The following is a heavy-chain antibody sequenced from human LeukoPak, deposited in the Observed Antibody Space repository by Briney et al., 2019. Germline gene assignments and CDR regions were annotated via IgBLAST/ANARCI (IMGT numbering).Heavy chain of an antibody. CDR3: ARQGELAIDY. D-gene: IGHD1-26*01. V-gene: IGHV4-59*08. Sequence: SETLSLTCTVSGGSISSDYWSWIRQPPGKGLEWIGYMYNSGSTNYNPSLQSRVTMSIDTSKNQFSLKLSSVTAADTAVYYCARQGELAIDYWGQGTLVTVSS. J-gene: IGHJ4*02. CDR2: MYNSGST. CDR1: GGSISSDY.